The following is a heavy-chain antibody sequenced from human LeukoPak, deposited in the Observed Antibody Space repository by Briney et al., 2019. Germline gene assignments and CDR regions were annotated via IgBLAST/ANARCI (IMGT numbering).Heavy chain of an antibody. J-gene: IGHJ6*02. V-gene: IGHV3-23*01. CDR3: AKGVRLAVRAPMDV. CDR1: GFTFSSCA. D-gene: IGHD3-10*01. Sequence: PGGSLRLSCGASGFTFSSCAMSWVRQAPGKGLEWVSTISGGGGGTYYADSVKGRFTISRDNSKNTLYLQMNSLRAEDTAVYYCAKGVRLAVRAPMDVWGQGTMVTVSS. CDR2: ISGGGGGT.